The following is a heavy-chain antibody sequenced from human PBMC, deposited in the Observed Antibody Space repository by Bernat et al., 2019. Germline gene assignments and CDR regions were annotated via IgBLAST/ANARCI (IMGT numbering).Heavy chain of an antibody. V-gene: IGHV3-23*01. CDR1: GFTFSSYA. CDR3: AKDSGDSSSWYLFDY. D-gene: IGHD6-13*01. Sequence: EVQLLESGGGLVQPGGSLRLSCAASGFTFSSYAMSWVRQAPGKGLEWVSAISGSGGSTYYADSVKGRFTISRDNSKNTVYLQMNSLRAEDTAVYYCAKDSGDSSSWYLFDYWCQRTLVTVSS. CDR2: ISGSGGST. J-gene: IGHJ4*02.